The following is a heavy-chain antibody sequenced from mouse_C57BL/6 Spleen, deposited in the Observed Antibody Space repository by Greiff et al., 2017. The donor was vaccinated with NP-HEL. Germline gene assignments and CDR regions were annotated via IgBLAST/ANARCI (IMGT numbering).Heavy chain of an antibody. J-gene: IGHJ4*01. Sequence: VQLQQSGPELVKPGASVKISCKASGYTFTDYYMNWVKQSHGKSLEWIGDINPNNGGTSYNQKFKGKATLTVDKSSSTAYMELRSLTSEDSAVYYCARPLSRYDGGYAMDYWGQGTSVTVSS. D-gene: IGHD2-12*01. CDR1: GYTFTDYY. V-gene: IGHV1-26*01. CDR2: INPNNGGT. CDR3: ARPLSRYDGGYAMDY.